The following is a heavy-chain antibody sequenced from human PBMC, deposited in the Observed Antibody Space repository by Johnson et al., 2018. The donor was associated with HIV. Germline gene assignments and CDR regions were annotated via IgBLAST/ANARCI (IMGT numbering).Heavy chain of an antibody. J-gene: IGHJ3*02. CDR2: LNAGGDT. Sequence: VQLVESGGGLIQPGGSLRLSCAASGFTVSSTYMSWVRQAPGKGLEWVSVLNAGGDTYYADSVKGRFTISRDRSKNTVSLQMNRLRAEDTAVYYCARDLRGNWNYDAFDIWGQGTMVTVSS. CDR1: GFTVSSTY. CDR3: ARDLRGNWNYDAFDI. V-gene: IGHV3-53*01. D-gene: IGHD1-7*01.